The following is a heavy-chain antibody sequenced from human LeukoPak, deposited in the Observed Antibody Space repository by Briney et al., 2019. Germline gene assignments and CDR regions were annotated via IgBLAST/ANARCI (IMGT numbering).Heavy chain of an antibody. V-gene: IGHV3-23*01. CDR2: ISGSGGNT. J-gene: IGHJ4*02. Sequence: GGSLRLSCAATGVTLSSYAMTWVRQAPGKGLEWVSTISGSGGNTYYADSVKGRFTMSRDNSKNTLYLQMNSLRAEDTAIYYCARKFLTGRLIDYWGQGTLVTVSS. CDR1: GVTLSSYA. D-gene: IGHD7-27*01. CDR3: ARKFLTGRLIDY.